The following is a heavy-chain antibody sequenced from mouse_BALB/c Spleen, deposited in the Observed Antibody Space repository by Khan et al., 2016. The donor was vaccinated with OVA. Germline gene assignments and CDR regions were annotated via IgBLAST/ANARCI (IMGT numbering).Heavy chain of an antibody. CDR3: TREGDYGNPYYYAMDY. CDR1: GFTFSSYT. CDR2: ISSGGSYT. J-gene: IGHJ4*01. V-gene: IGHV5-6-4*01. D-gene: IGHD2-1*01. Sequence: EVELVESGGGLVKPGGSLKLSCAASGFTFSSYTMSWVRQTPEKRLEWVATISSGGSYTYYPDSVQGRFTISRDNAKNTLYLQMSSLKSEDTAMYYCTREGDYGNPYYYAMDYWGQGTSVTVSS.